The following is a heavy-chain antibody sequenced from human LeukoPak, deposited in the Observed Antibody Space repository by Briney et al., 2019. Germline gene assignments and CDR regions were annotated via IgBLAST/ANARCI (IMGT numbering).Heavy chain of an antibody. CDR2: LIVSGART. CDR1: RFTLREYA. Sequence: GGSLRLSCAASRFTLREYAMSWVRQAPGKGLWWVSSLIVSGARTDYADSVKGRFTISRDNSKNSLYLQMNSLRTEDTALYYCAKDHHPSIAGGHDAIDIWGEGAMGTVSS. J-gene: IGHJ3*02. CDR3: AKDHHPSIAGGHDAIDI. V-gene: IGHV3-43*02. D-gene: IGHD6-6*01.